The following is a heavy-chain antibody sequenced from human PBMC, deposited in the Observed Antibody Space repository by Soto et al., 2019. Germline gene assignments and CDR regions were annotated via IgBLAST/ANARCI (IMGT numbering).Heavy chain of an antibody. CDR1: GGSISSTNL. J-gene: IGHJ4*02. D-gene: IGHD1-26*01. CDR3: ARFSGSYNDRYFDC. Sequence: SETLSLTCAVSGGSISSTNLLTWVRQPPGKGLEWIGDVYYSGNTNYNPSLSSRLTISVDTSNNHFSLKVKSVTAADTAVYYCARFSGSYNDRYFDCWGQGILVTVSS. CDR2: VYYSGNT. V-gene: IGHV4-4*02.